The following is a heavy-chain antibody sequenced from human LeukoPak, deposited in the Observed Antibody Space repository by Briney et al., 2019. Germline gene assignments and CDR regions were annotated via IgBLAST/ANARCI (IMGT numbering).Heavy chain of an antibody. J-gene: IGHJ4*02. CDR1: GFTFSSYG. Sequence: GRSLRLSCAASGFTFSSYGMHWVRQAPGKGLEWVAVISYDGSNKYYADSVKGRFTISRDNSKNTLYLQMNSLRVEDTAVYFCARGHSSSWYYFDYWGQGTLVTVSS. CDR3: ARGHSSSWYYFDY. CDR2: ISYDGSNK. D-gene: IGHD6-13*01. V-gene: IGHV3-30*03.